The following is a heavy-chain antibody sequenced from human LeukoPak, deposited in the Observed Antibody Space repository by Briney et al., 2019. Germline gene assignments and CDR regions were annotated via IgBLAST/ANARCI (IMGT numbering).Heavy chain of an antibody. CDR3: ARDRNLRKLYYFDY. V-gene: IGHV4-34*01. CDR2: INHSGST. CDR1: GGSFSGYY. D-gene: IGHD5-12*01. Sequence: SETLSLTCAVYGGSFSGYYWSWIREPPGKGLEWIGEINHSGSTNYNPSLKSQVTISVDTSKNQFSLKLSSVTAADTAVYYCARDRNLRKLYYFDYWGQGTLVTVSS. J-gene: IGHJ4*02.